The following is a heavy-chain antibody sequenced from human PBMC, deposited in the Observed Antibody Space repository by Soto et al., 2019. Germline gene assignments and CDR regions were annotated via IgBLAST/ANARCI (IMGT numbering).Heavy chain of an antibody. D-gene: IGHD3-10*01. J-gene: IGHJ4*02. CDR1: GFTFSSYD. CDR3: ARGPLLLWFGELSSPYYFDY. V-gene: IGHV3-13*01. CDR2: IGTAGDT. Sequence: VGSLRLSCTASGFTFSSYDMHWVRQPTGKVLEWVSAIGTAGDTSYPGSVKGRFTISRENAKNSLYLQMNSLRAGDTAVYYCARGPLLLWFGELSSPYYFDYWGQGTLVTVSS.